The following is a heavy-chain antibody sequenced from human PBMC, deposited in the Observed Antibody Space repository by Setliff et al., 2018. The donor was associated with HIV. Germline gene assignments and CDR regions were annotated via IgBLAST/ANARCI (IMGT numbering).Heavy chain of an antibody. J-gene: IGHJ4*02. Sequence: SETLSLTCTVSGGSIVRHYWSWIRQPPGQGLEWIGYVHYSGTTNYNPSLKSRVTISVDASNNQFSLELRSMTAADTAVYYCARENGDCSGGACYFMLDSWGQGTRVTVSS. CDR3: ARENGDCSGGACYFMLDS. D-gene: IGHD2-15*01. CDR2: VHYSGTT. CDR1: GGSIVRHY. V-gene: IGHV4-59*11.